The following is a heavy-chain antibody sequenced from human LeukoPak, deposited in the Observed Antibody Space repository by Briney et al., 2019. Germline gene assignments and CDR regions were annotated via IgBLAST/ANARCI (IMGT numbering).Heavy chain of an antibody. CDR2: IYSSGST. CDR3: VQTSWDTTGTFRFDY. J-gene: IGHJ4*02. D-gene: IGHD1-1*01. CDR1: GGSISSXY. V-gene: IGHV4-4*07. Sequence: SLXCTVXGGSISSXYWXXIRXXXXXXXXXIGXIYSSGSTNYNPSLKSRVTMSVDTSKNQFSLKLSSVTAADTAVYYCVQTSWDTTGTFRFDYWGQGTLVTVSS.